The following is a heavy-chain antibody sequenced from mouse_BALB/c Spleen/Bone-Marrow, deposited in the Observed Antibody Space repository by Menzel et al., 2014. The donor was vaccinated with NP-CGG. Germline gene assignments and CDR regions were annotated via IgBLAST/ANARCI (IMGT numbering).Heavy chain of an antibody. CDR2: FNSYNDGT. V-gene: IGHV1-14*01. Sequence: VHVKQSGPELVQPGASVKMSCKASGYTFTSYVMHWVKQKPGQGLEWIGYFNSYNDGTKYNEKFKGKATLTSDKSSSTAYMELSSLTSEDSAVYYCTRGATPDYWGQGTTLTVSS. CDR3: TRGATPDY. J-gene: IGHJ2*01. CDR1: GYTFTSYV. D-gene: IGHD3-1*01.